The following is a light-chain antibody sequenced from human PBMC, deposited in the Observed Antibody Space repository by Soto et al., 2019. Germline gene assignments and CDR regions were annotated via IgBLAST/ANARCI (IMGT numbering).Light chain of an antibody. CDR3: CSYAGGSTYVL. CDR1: SSDVGTYDL. V-gene: IGLV2-23*02. CDR2: EVT. Sequence: QSVLTQPASVSGSPGQSITISCTGTSSDVGTYDLVSWYQQHPGKVPKLLIYEVTKRPSGVSNRFSGSKSGNTASLTISGLQPEDESDYYCCSYAGGSTYVLFGGGTKVTVL. J-gene: IGLJ2*01.